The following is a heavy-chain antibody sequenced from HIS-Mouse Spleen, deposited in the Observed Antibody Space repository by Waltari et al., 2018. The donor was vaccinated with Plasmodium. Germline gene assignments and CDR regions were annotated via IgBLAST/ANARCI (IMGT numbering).Heavy chain of an antibody. D-gene: IGHD2-15*01. CDR3: ARLVVVASKDSY. CDR2: INHRGST. CDR1: GGSFSGYY. V-gene: IGHV4-34*01. J-gene: IGHJ4*02. Sequence: QVQLQQWGAGLLKPSETLSLTCAVYGGSFSGYYWSWNRQPPGKGLEWIGEINHRGSTNDNPSRQSRVTISVDTSKNQFSLKLSSVTAADTAVYYCARLVVVASKDSYWGQGTLVTVSS.